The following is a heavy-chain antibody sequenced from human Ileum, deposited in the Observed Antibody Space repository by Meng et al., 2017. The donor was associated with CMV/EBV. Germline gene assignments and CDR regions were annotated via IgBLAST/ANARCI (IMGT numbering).Heavy chain of an antibody. CDR3: AASYCSSTSCYQGDPGGDY. D-gene: IGHD2-2*01. J-gene: IGHJ4*02. V-gene: IGHV4-59*01. Sequence: SETLSLTCTVSGGSISSYYWSWIRQPPGKGLEWMGYIYYSGSTNYNPSLKSRVTISVDTSKNQFSLKLSSVTAADTAVYYCAASYCSSTSCYQGDPGGDYWGQGTLVTVSS. CDR1: GGSISSYY. CDR2: IYYSGST.